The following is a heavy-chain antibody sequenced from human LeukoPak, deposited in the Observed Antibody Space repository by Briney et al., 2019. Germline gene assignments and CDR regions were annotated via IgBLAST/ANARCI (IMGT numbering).Heavy chain of an antibody. Sequence: ASVKVSCKAFGYTFTSNYMHWVRQAPGQGPEWMGWISANNGNTNYVQKLQGRVTMTTDTSTSTAYMELRSLRSDDTAVYYCTRGVGSITYLDYWGQGTLVTVSS. CDR1: GYTFTSNY. D-gene: IGHD1-20*01. CDR3: TRGVGSITYLDY. J-gene: IGHJ4*02. CDR2: ISANNGNT. V-gene: IGHV1-18*04.